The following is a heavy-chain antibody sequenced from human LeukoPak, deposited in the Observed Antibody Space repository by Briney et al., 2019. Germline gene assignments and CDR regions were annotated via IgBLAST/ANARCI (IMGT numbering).Heavy chain of an antibody. CDR1: GFSFSIYW. J-gene: IGHJ4*02. CDR3: ARVGTAEGTLEDY. Sequence: GGSLRLSCAAPGFSFSIYWMSWVRQPPGKGLEWVANIMHDGSEKNYVDSVKGRFTISRDNTKNSLYLQMNSLRVEDTAVYYCARVGTAEGTLEDYWGQGTLVTVSS. CDR2: IMHDGSEK. V-gene: IGHV3-7*01. D-gene: IGHD6-13*01.